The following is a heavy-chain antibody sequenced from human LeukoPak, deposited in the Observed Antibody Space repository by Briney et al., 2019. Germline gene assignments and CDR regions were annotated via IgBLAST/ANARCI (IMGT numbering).Heavy chain of an antibody. CDR3: ARDCSSTSCYDY. J-gene: IGHJ4*02. V-gene: IGHV4-59*01. Sequence: SESLSLTCTVSGGSISSYYWSWIRQPPGKGLEWIGYIYYSGSTNYNPSLKSRVTISVDTSKNQFSLKLSSVTAADTAVYYCARDCSSTSCYDYWGQGTLVTVS. CDR2: IYYSGST. CDR1: GGSISSYY. D-gene: IGHD2-2*01.